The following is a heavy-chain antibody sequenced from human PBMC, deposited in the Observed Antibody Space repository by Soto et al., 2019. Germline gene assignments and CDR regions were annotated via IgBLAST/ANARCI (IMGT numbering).Heavy chain of an antibody. J-gene: IGHJ5*02. CDR3: ARGLWFGELLPP. V-gene: IGHV3-30-3*01. CDR1: GFTFSSYA. D-gene: IGHD3-10*01. CDR2: ISYDGSNK. Sequence: QVQLVESGGGVVQPGRSLRLSCAASGFTFSSYAMHWVRQAPGKGLEWVAVISYDGSNKYYADSVKGRFTISRDNSKNPLYLQMNRLRAEDTAVYYCARGLWFGELLPPWGQGTLVTVSS.